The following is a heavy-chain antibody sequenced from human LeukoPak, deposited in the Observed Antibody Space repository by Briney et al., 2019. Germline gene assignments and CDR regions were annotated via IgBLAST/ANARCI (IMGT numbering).Heavy chain of an antibody. CDR1: GFTFSSYW. V-gene: IGHV3-48*04. Sequence: GGSLRLSCAASGFTFSSYWMHWVRQVPGKGLEWVSYISSSGSTIYYADSVKGRFTISRDNAKDSLYLQMNSLRAEDTAVYYCARVRRDGYNAFDIWGQGTMVTASS. D-gene: IGHD5-24*01. CDR2: ISSSGSTI. CDR3: ARVRRDGYNAFDI. J-gene: IGHJ3*02.